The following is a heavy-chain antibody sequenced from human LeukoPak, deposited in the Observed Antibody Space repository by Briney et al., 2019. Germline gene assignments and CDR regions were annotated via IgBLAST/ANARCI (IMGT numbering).Heavy chain of an antibody. CDR3: ARELLQLWLRLDY. V-gene: IGHV3-64*01. J-gene: IGHJ4*02. CDR1: GFTFSSYA. CDR2: ISSNGGST. D-gene: IGHD5-18*01. Sequence: GGSLRLSCAASGFTFSSYAMHWVRQAPGKGLEYVSAISSNGGSTYYANSVKGRFTISRDNSKNTLYLQMGSLRAEDMAVYYCARELLQLWLRLDYWGQGTLVTVSS.